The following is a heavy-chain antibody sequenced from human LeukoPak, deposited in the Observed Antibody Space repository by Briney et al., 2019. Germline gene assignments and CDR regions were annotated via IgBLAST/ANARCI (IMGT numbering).Heavy chain of an antibody. Sequence: SETLSLTCNVSGGSISNNYWTWIRQPPGKGLEWIGFIYYTGSTNYKPSLKSRVTISVDTSKNQFSLKLSSVTAADTAVYYCASAVRAPTLGAFDIWGQGTMVTVSS. CDR1: GGSISNNY. D-gene: IGHD1-26*01. V-gene: IGHV4-59*01. CDR2: IYYTGST. CDR3: ASAVRAPTLGAFDI. J-gene: IGHJ3*02.